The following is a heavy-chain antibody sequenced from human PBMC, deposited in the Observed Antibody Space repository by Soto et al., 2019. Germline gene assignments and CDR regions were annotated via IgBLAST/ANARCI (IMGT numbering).Heavy chain of an antibody. CDR1: DFTITNAW. V-gene: IGHV3-15*07. Sequence: EVQLVESGGGLVKPGGSLRLSCAASDFTITNAWMNWVRQAPGKGLEWVGRIKSKTDGGTTDYAAPVQGRFTISRDDSKNTLYLQMNTLKTEDTAVYYCSIGDSSSLLGDYWGQGTLVTVSS. CDR2: IKSKTDGGTT. D-gene: IGHD6-13*01. CDR3: SIGDSSSLLGDY. J-gene: IGHJ4*02.